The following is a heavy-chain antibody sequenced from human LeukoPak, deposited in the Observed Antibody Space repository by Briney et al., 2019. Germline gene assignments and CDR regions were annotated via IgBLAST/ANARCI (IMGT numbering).Heavy chain of an antibody. V-gene: IGHV3-15*07. CDR3: TTSGARAGFDSSSYLPFNH. CDR2: IKSKKDGGTA. D-gene: IGHD3-22*01. CDR1: GFSFSNVW. J-gene: IGHJ4*02. Sequence: GGSLRLSCAASGFSFSNVWMNWVRQAPGKGLEWVGRIKSKKDGGTAEYAARVKDRFLISRDDSTNAQFLQMNSLKIEDTAMYFCTTSGARAGFDSSSYLPFNHWGQGILVTVSS.